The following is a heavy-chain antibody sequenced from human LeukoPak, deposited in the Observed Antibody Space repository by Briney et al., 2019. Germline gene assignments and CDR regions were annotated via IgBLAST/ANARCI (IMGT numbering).Heavy chain of an antibody. CDR2: INSGGST. CDR1: GFTVSSNY. CDR3: ARDAYYYDSSGYYYAYYFDY. Sequence: GGSLRLSCAASGFTVSSNYMSWVRQAPGKGLEWVSVINSGGSTNYADSVKGRFTISRDNSKNTLYLQMNSLRAEDTAVYYCARDAYYYDSSGYYYAYYFDYWGQGTLVTVSS. J-gene: IGHJ4*02. D-gene: IGHD3-22*01. V-gene: IGHV3-53*01.